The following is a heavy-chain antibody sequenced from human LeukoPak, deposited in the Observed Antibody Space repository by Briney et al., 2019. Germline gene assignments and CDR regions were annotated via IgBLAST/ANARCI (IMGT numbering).Heavy chain of an antibody. J-gene: IGHJ4*02. CDR3: ARDQRGDGINYFDY. CDR1: GFTFSSNY. D-gene: IGHD1-14*01. V-gene: IGHV3-53*01. CDR2: IYSGGNK. Sequence: GGSLRLSCAASGFTFSSNYMSRVRQAPGKGLEWVSVIYSGGNKYYADSVKGRFTISRDNSKNTLYLRMNGLRAEDTAVYYCARDQRGDGINYFDYWGQGTLVTVSS.